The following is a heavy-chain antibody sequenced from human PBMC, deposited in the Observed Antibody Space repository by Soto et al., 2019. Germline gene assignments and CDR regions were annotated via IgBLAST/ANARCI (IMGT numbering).Heavy chain of an antibody. CDR1: GYSFTSYW. Sequence: GESLKISCKGSGYSFTSYWIGWVRQIPGKGLEWMGIIYPGDSNTRYSPSFQGQVTISADKSNSTAYLQWSSLKASDTAMYYCSSYYYDSSGYFHIWGQGTMVTVSS. J-gene: IGHJ3*02. D-gene: IGHD3-22*01. CDR3: SSYYYDSSGYFHI. CDR2: IYPGDSNT. V-gene: IGHV5-51*01.